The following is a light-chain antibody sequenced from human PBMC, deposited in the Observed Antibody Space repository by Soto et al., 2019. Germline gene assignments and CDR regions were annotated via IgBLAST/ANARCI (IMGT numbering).Light chain of an antibody. Sequence: IVLTQSPGILSLSPGERATLSCRASQSVTSSYLAWYQQKPGQAPRLLIYGASTRATGISDRFSGSGSGTDFSLTISRLEPEDFAVYYCQHYDSSPKTFGQGNKLEIK. V-gene: IGKV3-20*01. CDR1: QSVTSSY. CDR2: GAS. CDR3: QHYDSSPKT. J-gene: IGKJ2*01.